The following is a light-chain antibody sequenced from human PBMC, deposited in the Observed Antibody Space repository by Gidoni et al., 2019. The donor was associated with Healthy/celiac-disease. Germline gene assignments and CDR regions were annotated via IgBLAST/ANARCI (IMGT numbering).Light chain of an antibody. CDR1: PSVSSSY. CDR3: QQYGSSPRT. Sequence: IVLPRPQGTLSLSPGERATLSGRASPSVSSSYLAWYQQKPGQAPSLLIYGASSRATGIPDRFSGSGSGTDFTLTISRLEPEDFAVYYCQQYGSSPRTFGQGTKVEIK. V-gene: IGKV3-20*01. CDR2: GAS. J-gene: IGKJ1*01.